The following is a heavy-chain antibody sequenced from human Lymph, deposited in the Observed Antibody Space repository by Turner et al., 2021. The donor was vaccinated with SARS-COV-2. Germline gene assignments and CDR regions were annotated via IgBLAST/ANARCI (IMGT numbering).Heavy chain of an antibody. J-gene: IGHJ4*02. CDR2: IKQDGSEK. D-gene: IGHD1-26*01. Sequence: ELQLVESWGGLVQPGGSLRLSCAAVGFTFSYYWMSWVRQAQGKGLEWVANIKQDGSEKYYVDSVKGRFTISRDNAKNSLFLQMNSLRAEDTAVYYCARMGSSRWYFDYWGQGTLVTVSS. V-gene: IGHV3-7*01. CDR1: GFTFSYYW. CDR3: ARMGSSRWYFDY.